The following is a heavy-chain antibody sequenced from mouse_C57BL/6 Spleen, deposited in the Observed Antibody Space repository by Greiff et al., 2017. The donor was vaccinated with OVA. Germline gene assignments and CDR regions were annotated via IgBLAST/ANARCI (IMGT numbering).Heavy chain of an antibody. CDR2: FYPGSGSI. CDR3: ARHEVYDGYYFYAMDY. Sequence: LQESGAELVKPGASVKLSCKASGYTFTEYTIHWVKQRSGQGLEWIGWFYPGSGSIKYNEKFKDKATLTADKSSSTVYMELSRLTSEDSAVYFCARHEVYDGYYFYAMDYWGQGTSVTVSS. D-gene: IGHD2-3*01. V-gene: IGHV1-62-2*01. J-gene: IGHJ4*01. CDR1: GYTFTEYT.